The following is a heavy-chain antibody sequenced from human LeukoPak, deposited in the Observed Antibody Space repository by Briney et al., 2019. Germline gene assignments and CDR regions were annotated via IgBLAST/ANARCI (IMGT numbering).Heavy chain of an antibody. CDR3: ARDYYDSSGYYEQDYFDY. CDR2: ISSSSSYI. J-gene: IGHJ4*02. D-gene: IGHD3-22*01. Sequence: GGSLRLSCAASGFTFSSYSMNWVRQAPGKGLEWVSSISSSSSYIYYADSVKGRFTISRDNTKNSLYLQMNSLRAEDTAVYYCARDYYDSSGYYEQDYFDYWGQGTLVTVSS. CDR1: GFTFSSYS. V-gene: IGHV3-21*01.